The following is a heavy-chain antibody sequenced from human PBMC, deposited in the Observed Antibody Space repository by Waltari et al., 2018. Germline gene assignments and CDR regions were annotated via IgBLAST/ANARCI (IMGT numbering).Heavy chain of an antibody. CDR3: ARGLGGGSLGAN. D-gene: IGHD2-15*01. CDR1: GFTVSSNY. Sequence: EVQLVETGGGLIQPGGSLRLSCAASGFTVSSNYMSWVRQAPGKGVEWVTVIYSGGSTYYAASVKGRFTISRDNSKNTLYLQMNSLRAEDTAVYYCARGLGGGSLGANWGQGTLVTVSS. CDR2: IYSGGST. J-gene: IGHJ4*02. V-gene: IGHV3-53*02.